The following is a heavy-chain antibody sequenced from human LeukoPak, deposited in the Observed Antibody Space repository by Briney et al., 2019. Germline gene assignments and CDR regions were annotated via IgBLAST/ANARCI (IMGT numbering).Heavy chain of an antibody. CDR2: ISSSSSTI. CDR3: ARGRVYCSGTSCYEDY. CDR1: GFTFRSYS. V-gene: IGHV3-48*02. D-gene: IGHD2-2*01. J-gene: IGHJ4*02. Sequence: PGGSLRLSCAASGFTFRSYSMNWVRQAPGRGLEWVSYISSSSSTIYYADSVKGRFTISRDNAKNSLYLQMNSLRDEDTAVYYCARGRVYCSGTSCYEDYWGQGTLVTVSS.